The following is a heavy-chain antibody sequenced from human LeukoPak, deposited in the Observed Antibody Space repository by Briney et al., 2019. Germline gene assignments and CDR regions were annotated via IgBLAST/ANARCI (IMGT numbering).Heavy chain of an antibody. D-gene: IGHD4-17*01. CDR2: IYYSGST. V-gene: IGHV4-59*08. CDR1: GGSISSYY. CDR3: ARHLYGDSIDY. J-gene: IGHJ4*02. Sequence: PSETLSPTCTVSGGSISSYYWSWIRQPPGKGLEWIGYIYYSGSTNYNPSLKSRVTISVDTSKNQFSLKLSSVTAADTAVYYCARHLYGDSIDYWGQGTLVTVSS.